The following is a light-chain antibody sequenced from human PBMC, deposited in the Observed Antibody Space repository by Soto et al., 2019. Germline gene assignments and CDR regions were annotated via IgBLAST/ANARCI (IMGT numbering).Light chain of an antibody. Sequence: IVLAQSPGTLSLSPGERATLSCRASQSSSSRYLAWYQQKRGQARRLLLYGASSRATGIADRFSGSGSGTDFTLTISRLEPEDFAVYYCQQYGSSPRTFGGGTKVDI. J-gene: IGKJ4*02. CDR2: GAS. V-gene: IGKV3-20*01. CDR1: QSSSSRY. CDR3: QQYGSSPRT.